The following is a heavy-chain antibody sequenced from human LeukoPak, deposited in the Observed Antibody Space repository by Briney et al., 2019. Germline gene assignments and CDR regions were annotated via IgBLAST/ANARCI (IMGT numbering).Heavy chain of an antibody. CDR2: IYYSGST. Sequence: SETLSLTCTVSGGSISSYYWGWIRQPPGKGLEWIGYIYYSGSTNYNPSLKSRVTISVDTSKNQFSLKLSSVTAADTAVYYCARDGLPYDILTPAGWFDPWGQGTLVTVSS. D-gene: IGHD3-9*01. V-gene: IGHV4-59*01. J-gene: IGHJ5*02. CDR1: GGSISSYY. CDR3: ARDGLPYDILTPAGWFDP.